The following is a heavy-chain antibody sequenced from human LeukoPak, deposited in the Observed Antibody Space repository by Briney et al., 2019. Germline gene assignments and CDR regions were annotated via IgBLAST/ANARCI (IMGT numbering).Heavy chain of an antibody. J-gene: IGHJ5*02. D-gene: IGHD2-15*01. CDR1: GGSISSSSYY. Sequence: SETLSLTCTVSGGSISSSSYYWGWIRQPPGKGLEWIGSIYYSGSTYYNPSLKSRVTISVDTSKNQFSLKLSSVTAADAAVYYCARGGYCSGGSCYSGFLVWFDPWGQGTLVTVSS. V-gene: IGHV4-39*07. CDR3: ARGGYCSGGSCYSGFLVWFDP. CDR2: IYYSGST.